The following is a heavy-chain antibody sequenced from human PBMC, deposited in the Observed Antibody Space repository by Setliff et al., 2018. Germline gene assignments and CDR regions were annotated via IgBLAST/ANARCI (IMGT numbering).Heavy chain of an antibody. J-gene: IGHJ4*02. CDR1: GFTFSRYW. D-gene: IGHD3-16*01. V-gene: IGHV3-7*01. Sequence: GGSLRLSCAASGFTFSRYWMSWVRQAPGKGLEWVANIKQDGSEKYYVDSVKGRFTISRDNAKNSLYPQMNSLRAEDTAVYYCARDGGEYWGQGTLVTVSS. CDR3: ARDGGEY. CDR2: IKQDGSEK.